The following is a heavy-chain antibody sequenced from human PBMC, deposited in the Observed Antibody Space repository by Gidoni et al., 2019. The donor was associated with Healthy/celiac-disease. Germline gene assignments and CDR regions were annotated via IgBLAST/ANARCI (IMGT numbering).Heavy chain of an antibody. J-gene: IGHJ6*03. D-gene: IGHD2-21*01. CDR1: GGTFSSYT. V-gene: IGHV1-69*02. CDR3: ARGEVPYYMDV. CDR2: IIPILGIA. Sequence: QVQLVQSGAEVKKPGSSVNVSCKASGGTFSSYTISWVRQAPGQGLEWMGRIIPILGIANYAQKFQGRVTITADKSTSTAYMELSSLRSEDTAVYYCARGEVPYYMDVWGKGTTVTVSS.